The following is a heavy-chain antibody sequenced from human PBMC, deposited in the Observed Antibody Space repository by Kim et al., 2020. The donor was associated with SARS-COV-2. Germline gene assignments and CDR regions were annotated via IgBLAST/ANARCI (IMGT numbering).Heavy chain of an antibody. CDR3: AGPYSSAWALGY. D-gene: IGHD6-19*01. J-gene: IGHJ4*02. CDR2: IKHDGSDK. Sequence: GGSLRLSCVASGFTFSTSWMTWVRQAPGKGLEWVANIKHDGSDKYYVDSVKGRFNISRDNAKNSLFLQMNSLRPEDTAVYYCAGPYSSAWALGYWGPGTLVTVSS. V-gene: IGHV3-7*03. CDR1: GFTFSTSW.